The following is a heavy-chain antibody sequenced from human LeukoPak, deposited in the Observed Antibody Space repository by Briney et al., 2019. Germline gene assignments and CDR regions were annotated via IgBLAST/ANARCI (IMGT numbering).Heavy chain of an antibody. CDR3: ARSTSITFNFYYYYGMDV. CDR1: GGSISSYY. J-gene: IGHJ6*02. CDR2: INYSGST. V-gene: IGHV4-59*08. Sequence: SETLSLTCTVSGGSISSYYWSWIRHPPGKGLEWIGYINYSGSTNYNPSLKSRVTMSVDTSKNKFSLKLSSVTAADTVVYYCARSTSITFNFYYYYGMDVWGQGTTVTVSS. D-gene: IGHD1-20*01.